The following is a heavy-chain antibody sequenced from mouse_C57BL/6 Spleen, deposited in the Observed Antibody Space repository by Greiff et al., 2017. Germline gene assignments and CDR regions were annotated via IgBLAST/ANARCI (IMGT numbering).Heavy chain of an antibody. V-gene: IGHV1-61*01. CDR1: GYTFTSYW. Sequence: QVQLQQPGAEQVRPGSSVKLSCKASGYTFTSYWMDWVKQRPGQGLEWIGNIYPSDSETHYNQKFKDKATLTVDKSSSTAYMQLSSLTSEDSAVYYCARRWGTFDYWGQGTTLTVSS. CDR3: ARRWGTFDY. CDR2: IYPSDSET. D-gene: IGHD1-1*02. J-gene: IGHJ2*01.